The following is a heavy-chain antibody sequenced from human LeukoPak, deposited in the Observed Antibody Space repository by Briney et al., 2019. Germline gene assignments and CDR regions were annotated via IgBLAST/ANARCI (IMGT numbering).Heavy chain of an antibody. CDR2: IIPIFGTA. Sequence: SVKVSCKASGGTFSSYAISWVRQAPRQGLEWMGRIIPIFGTANYAQKFQGRVTITTDESTSTAYMELSSLRSEDTAVYYCAGGELSPGVTYNWFDPWGQGTLVTVSS. D-gene: IGHD1-7*01. V-gene: IGHV1-69*05. J-gene: IGHJ5*02. CDR1: GGTFSSYA. CDR3: AGGELSPGVTYNWFDP.